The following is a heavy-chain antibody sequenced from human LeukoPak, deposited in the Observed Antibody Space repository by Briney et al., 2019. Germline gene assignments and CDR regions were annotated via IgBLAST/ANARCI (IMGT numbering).Heavy chain of an antibody. V-gene: IGHV4-31*03. Sequence: SETLSLTCTVSGGSISSGGYYWSWIRQHPGKGLEWIGYIYYSGSTYYNPSLKSRVTISVDTSKNQFSLKLSSVTAADTAVYYCTSVLSCGGDCLYFDYWGQGTLVTVSS. J-gene: IGHJ4*02. D-gene: IGHD2-21*02. CDR1: GGSISSGGYY. CDR2: IYYSGST. CDR3: TSVLSCGGDCLYFDY.